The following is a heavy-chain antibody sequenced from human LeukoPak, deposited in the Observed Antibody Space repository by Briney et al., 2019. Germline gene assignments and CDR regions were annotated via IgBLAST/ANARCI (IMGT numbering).Heavy chain of an antibody. J-gene: IGHJ5*02. D-gene: IGHD1-26*01. Sequence: GGSLRLSCAASGFTFSSYAMHWVRQAPGKGLEWLAVISYDGSNKYYADSVKGRFTISRDNAKNSLYLQMNSLRAEDTAVYYCAREEWELLRAFDPWGQGTLVTVSS. CDR3: AREEWELLRAFDP. V-gene: IGHV3-30*04. CDR2: ISYDGSNK. CDR1: GFTFSSYA.